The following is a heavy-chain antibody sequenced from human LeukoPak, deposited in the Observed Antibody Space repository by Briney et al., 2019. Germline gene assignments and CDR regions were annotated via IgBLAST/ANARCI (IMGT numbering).Heavy chain of an antibody. V-gene: IGHV4-39*07. CDR1: GGSISSSSYY. CDR3: ARGPSGWYRGWFDP. J-gene: IGHJ5*02. Sequence: SETLSLTRTVSGGSISSSSYYWGWIRQPPGKGLEWIGCIYYSGSTYYNPSLKSRVTISVDTPKNQFSLKLSSVTAADTAVYYCARGPSGWYRGWFDPWGQGTLVTVSS. CDR2: IYYSGST. D-gene: IGHD6-19*01.